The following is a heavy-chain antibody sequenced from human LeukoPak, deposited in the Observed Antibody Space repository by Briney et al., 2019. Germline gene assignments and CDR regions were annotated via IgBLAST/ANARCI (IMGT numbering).Heavy chain of an antibody. CDR1: GFTFSSYA. V-gene: IGHV3-30*04. CDR2: ISYDGSNK. CDR3: SATRSHFDY. D-gene: IGHD1-14*01. J-gene: IGHJ4*02. Sequence: GGSLRLSCAASGFTFSSYAMHWVRQAPGKGLEWVAVISYDGSNKYYADSVKGRFTISRDNAKNSLYLQMNSLRAEDTAVYYCSATRSHFDYWGQGTLVTVSS.